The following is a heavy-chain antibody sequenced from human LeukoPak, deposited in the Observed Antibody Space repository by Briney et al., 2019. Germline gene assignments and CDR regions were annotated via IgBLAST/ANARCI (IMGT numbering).Heavy chain of an antibody. CDR3: ASGTSSQQLVPSDY. Sequence: SETLSLTCTVSGGSISSYYWSWIRQPPGKGLEWIGYISYSGGTNYNPSLKSRVTISIDTSKNQFSLKLSSVTAADTAVYYCASGTSSQQLVPSDYWGQGTLVTVSS. J-gene: IGHJ4*02. CDR2: ISYSGGT. V-gene: IGHV4-59*12. CDR1: GGSISSYY. D-gene: IGHD6-13*01.